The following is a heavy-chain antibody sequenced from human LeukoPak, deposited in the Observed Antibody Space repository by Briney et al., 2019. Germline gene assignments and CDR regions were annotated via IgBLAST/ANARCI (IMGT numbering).Heavy chain of an antibody. CDR3: ARDSLTGADY. D-gene: IGHD1-26*01. V-gene: IGHV1-18*04. J-gene: IGHJ4*02. Sequence: ASVKVSCKASGYTFTGYYMHWVRQAPGQGLEWMGWISAYNGNTNYAQKLQGRVTMTTDTSTSTAYMELRSLRSDDTAVYYCARDSLTGADYWGQGTLVTVSS. CDR1: GYTFTGYY. CDR2: ISAYNGNT.